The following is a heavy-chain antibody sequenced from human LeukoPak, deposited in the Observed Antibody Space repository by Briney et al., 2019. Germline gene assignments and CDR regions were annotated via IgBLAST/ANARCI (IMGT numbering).Heavy chain of an antibody. CDR2: IYYSGST. Sequence: TLSLTCTVSGGSISSYYWSWIRQPPGKGLEWIGYIYYSGSTNYNPSLKSRVTISVDTSKNQFSLKLSSVTAADTAVYYCARLGYSSGWYYFDYWGQGTLVTVSS. CDR1: GGSISSYY. V-gene: IGHV4-59*01. J-gene: IGHJ4*02. CDR3: ARLGYSSGWYYFDY. D-gene: IGHD6-19*01.